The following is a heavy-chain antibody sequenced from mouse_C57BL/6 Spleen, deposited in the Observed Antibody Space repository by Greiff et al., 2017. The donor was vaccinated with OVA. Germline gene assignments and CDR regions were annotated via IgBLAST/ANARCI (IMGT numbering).Heavy chain of an antibody. CDR1: GYTFTSYG. D-gene: IGHD1-1*01. Sequence: QVQLQQSGAELARPGASVKLSCKASGYTFTSYGISWVKQRPGQGLEWIGEINPRSGNTNYNEKFKGKATLTADKSSSTAYMELRSLTAEDSAVYFCARTTVVARYAMDYWGQGTSVTVSS. CDR2: INPRSGNT. J-gene: IGHJ4*01. CDR3: ARTTVVARYAMDY. V-gene: IGHV1-81*01.